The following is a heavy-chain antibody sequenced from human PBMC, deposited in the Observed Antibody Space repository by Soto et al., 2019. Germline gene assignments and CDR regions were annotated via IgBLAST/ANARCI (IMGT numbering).Heavy chain of an antibody. CDR1: GDTFTCYY. CDR3: ARVNSQLELRVPAFDL. Sequence: GXSVKASCKASGDTFTCYYVHLVRQAPGQGLEWMGWINPNSGGTNYAQKFQGRVTMTRDTSISTAYMELSRLRSDDTAVYYCARVNSQLELRVPAFDLWGQGTMVTVSS. J-gene: IGHJ3*01. D-gene: IGHD1-1*01. V-gene: IGHV1-2*02. CDR2: INPNSGGT.